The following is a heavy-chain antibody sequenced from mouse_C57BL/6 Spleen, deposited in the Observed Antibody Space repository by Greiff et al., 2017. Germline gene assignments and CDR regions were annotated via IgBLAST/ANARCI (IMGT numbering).Heavy chain of an antibody. V-gene: IGHV3-6*01. Sequence: EVKLMESGPGLVKPSQSLSLTCSVTGYSITSGYYWNWIRQFPGNKLEWMGYISYDGSNNYNPSLKNRISITRDTSKNQFFLKLNSVTTEDTATYYCARGRTAWFAYWGQGTLVTVSA. J-gene: IGHJ3*01. CDR2: ISYDGSN. CDR1: GYSITSGYY. D-gene: IGHD4-1*01. CDR3: ARGRTAWFAY.